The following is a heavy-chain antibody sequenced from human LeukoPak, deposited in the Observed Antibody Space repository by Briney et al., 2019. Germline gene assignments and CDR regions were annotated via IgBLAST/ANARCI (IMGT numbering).Heavy chain of an antibody. CDR1: GGSISSYY. V-gene: IGHV4-59*01. J-gene: IGHJ1*01. D-gene: IGHD1-26*01. CDR2: VSYGGVT. Sequence: SETLSLTCTVSGGSISSYYWSWIRQPPGKGLEWIGYVSYGGVTKYHPSLKSRVAISVDSWKTHVSLRLTSVTAADTAVYYCAKSGWNNGKAYFQAWGRGSLVIVSS. CDR3: AKSGWNNGKAYFQA.